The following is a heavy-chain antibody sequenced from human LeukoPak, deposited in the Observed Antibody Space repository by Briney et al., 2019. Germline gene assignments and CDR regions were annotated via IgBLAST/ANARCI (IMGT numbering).Heavy chain of an antibody. CDR2: ISTSSSYI. D-gene: IGHD2-15*01. Sequence: GGSLRLSCAASGFTFSSYNMNWVRQAPGKGLEWVSSISTSSSYIYYADSVKGRFTISRDNARNSLYLQMNSLRAEDTAVYYCARDHEEYCSGGSCSRFDYWGQGTLVTVSS. J-gene: IGHJ4*02. CDR1: GFTFSSYN. CDR3: ARDHEEYCSGGSCSRFDY. V-gene: IGHV3-21*01.